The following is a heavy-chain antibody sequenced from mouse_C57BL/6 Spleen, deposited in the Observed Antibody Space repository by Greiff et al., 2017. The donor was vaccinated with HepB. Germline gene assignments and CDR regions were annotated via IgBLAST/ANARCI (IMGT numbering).Heavy chain of an antibody. V-gene: IGHV5-16*01. CDR3: AREVQGRRYFDY. CDR2: INYDGSST. D-gene: IGHD1-1*01. CDR1: GFTFSDYY. Sequence: EVKLVESEGGLVQPGSSMKLSCTASGFTFSDYYMAWVRQVPEKGLEWVANINYDGSSTYYLDSLKSRFIISRDNAKNILYLQMSSLKSEDTATYYCAREVQGRRYFDYWGQGTTLTVSS. J-gene: IGHJ2*01.